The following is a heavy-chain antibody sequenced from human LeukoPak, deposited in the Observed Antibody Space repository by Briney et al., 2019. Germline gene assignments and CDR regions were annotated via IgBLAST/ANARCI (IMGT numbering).Heavy chain of an antibody. CDR1: GYTFTSYY. J-gene: IGHJ4*02. D-gene: IGHD1-26*01. Sequence: ASVKVSCKASGYTFTSYYMHWVRQAPGQGLEWMGIINPSGGSTSYAQKFQGRVTMTRNTSISTAYMELSSLRSEDTAVYYCARGRVGATVGFDYWGQGTLVTVSS. CDR3: ARGRVGATVGFDY. CDR2: INPSGGST. V-gene: IGHV1-46*01.